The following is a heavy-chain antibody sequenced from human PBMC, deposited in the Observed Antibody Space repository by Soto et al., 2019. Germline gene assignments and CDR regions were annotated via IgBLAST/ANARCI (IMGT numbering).Heavy chain of an antibody. CDR2: ITGSGDYA. CDR1: GFTFSIFA. Sequence: EVQLLESGGVLVPPGGSLRLSCAASGFTFSIFAMTWVRQAPGKGLEWVASITGSGDYARYTDSVQGRFTISRDNSKNSLYLQMSSLRTEDTALYYCSRDPNGDYIGTFDHWGQGTIVTVAS. D-gene: IGHD4-17*01. V-gene: IGHV3-23*01. CDR3: SRDPNGDYIGTFDH. J-gene: IGHJ3*01.